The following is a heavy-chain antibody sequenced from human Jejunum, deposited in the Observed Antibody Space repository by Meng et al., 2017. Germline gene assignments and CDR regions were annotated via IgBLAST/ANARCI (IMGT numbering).Heavy chain of an antibody. CDR1: GYRFTSNW. CDR2: IYPSDSET. CDR3: ARLYSGSYADHFDY. V-gene: IGHV5-51*01. D-gene: IGHD1-26*01. Sequence: GGSLRLSCKGSGYRFTSNWIGWVRQMPGKGLEWMGIIYPSDSETRYSPSFQGHVTISADKSISTAYLQWSSLKASDTAMYYCARLYSGSYADHFDYWGQGTLVTVYS. J-gene: IGHJ4*02.